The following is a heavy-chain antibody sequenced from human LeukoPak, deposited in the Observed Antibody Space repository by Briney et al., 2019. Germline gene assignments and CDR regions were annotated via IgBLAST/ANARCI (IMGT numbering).Heavy chain of an antibody. J-gene: IGHJ3*01. CDR3: ARRVRGVDDAFDV. CDR1: GGSISGSTYY. CDR2: INHSGSI. Sequence: SETLSLTCTVSGGSISGSTYYWSWIRQPPGKGLEWLGEINHSGSINYNPSLKSRFIVSVDTSKNQFSLRLSSVTAADTAVYYCARRVRGVDDAFDVWDQGTMVTVSS. D-gene: IGHD3-10*01. V-gene: IGHV4-39*07.